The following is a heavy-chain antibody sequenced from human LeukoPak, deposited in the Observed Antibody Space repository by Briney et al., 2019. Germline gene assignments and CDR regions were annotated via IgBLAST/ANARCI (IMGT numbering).Heavy chain of an antibody. V-gene: IGHV1-18*01. J-gene: IGHJ4*02. CDR1: GYTFTSYG. CDR2: ISAYNGNT. D-gene: IGHD3-10*01. Sequence: EASVKVSCKASGYTFTSYGISWVRQAPGQGLEWMGWISAYNGNTNYAQKLQGRVTMTTDTSTSTAYMELRSLRSDDTAVYYCARDRGGGLLWFGELWDLDYWGQGTLVTVSS. CDR3: ARDRGGGLLWFGELWDLDY.